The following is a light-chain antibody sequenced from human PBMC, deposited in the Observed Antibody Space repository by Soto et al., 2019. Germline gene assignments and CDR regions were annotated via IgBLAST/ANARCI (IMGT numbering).Light chain of an antibody. CDR2: DTS. Sequence: EIVMTQSPATLSVSAGEGATLSCRASQRICCSLAWYQQKPGQTPRLLIYDTSIRATGVPARFSGSGSGAEFNLTISSLQSEDFGVYYCQQDNNWPPLTFGGGSKV. V-gene: IGKV3-15*01. J-gene: IGKJ4*01. CDR3: QQDNNWPPLT. CDR1: QRICCS.